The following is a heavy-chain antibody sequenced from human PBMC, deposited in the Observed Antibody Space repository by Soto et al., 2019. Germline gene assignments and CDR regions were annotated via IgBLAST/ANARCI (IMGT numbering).Heavy chain of an antibody. J-gene: IGHJ4*02. D-gene: IGHD2-15*01. V-gene: IGHV1-3*01. CDR2: INAGIGNT. CDR3: AREYCSGGTCYSFFDY. CDR1: GYTFTNYA. Sequence: QVQLVQSGAEVKKPGASVKVSCKASGYTFTNYAIHWVRQAPGQRLEWMAWINAGIGNTKYSQKFQGRVTITRDTXAXXAYMDLSSLRSEDTAVYFCAREYCSGGTCYSFFDYWGQGTLVTVSS.